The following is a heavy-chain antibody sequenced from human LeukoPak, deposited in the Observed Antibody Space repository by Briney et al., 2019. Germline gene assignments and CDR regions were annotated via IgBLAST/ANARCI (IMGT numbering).Heavy chain of an antibody. Sequence: SETLSLTCTVSGGSISSYYWSWIRQPPGKGLEWIGYIYYSGSTNYNPSLKSRVTISVDTSKNQFSLKLRSVTAEDTAVYYCAREGHIPTPYYYMDVWGKGTTVTVSS. V-gene: IGHV4-59*01. CDR3: AREGHIPTPYYYMDV. CDR1: GGSISSYY. D-gene: IGHD2-21*01. J-gene: IGHJ6*03. CDR2: IYYSGST.